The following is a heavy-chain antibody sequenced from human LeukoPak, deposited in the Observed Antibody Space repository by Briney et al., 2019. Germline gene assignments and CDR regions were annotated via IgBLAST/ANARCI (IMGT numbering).Heavy chain of an antibody. D-gene: IGHD2-2*01. J-gene: IGHJ6*02. CDR1: GGSISSDY. V-gene: IGHV4-59*06. Sequence: SETLSLTCTVSGGSISSDYWSWIRQHPGKGLEWIGYIYYSGSTYYNPSLKSRVTISVDTSKNQSSLKLSSVTAADTAVYYCAREPVVPAAPHLYYYGMDVWGQGTTVTVSS. CDR2: IYYSGST. CDR3: AREPVVPAAPHLYYYGMDV.